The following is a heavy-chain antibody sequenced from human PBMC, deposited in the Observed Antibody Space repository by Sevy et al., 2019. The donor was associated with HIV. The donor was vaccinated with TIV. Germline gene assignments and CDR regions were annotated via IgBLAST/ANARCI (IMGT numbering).Heavy chain of an antibody. CDR2: IRSKAYGGTT. D-gene: IGHD2-2*01. V-gene: IGHV3-49*03. CDR3: TRGPAAGHHRTKYYYMDV. CDR1: GFTFGDYA. Sequence: GGSLRLSCTASGFTFGDYAMSWFRQAPGKGLECVGFIRSKAYGGTTENAASVKGRFTISRDDSKSIAYLQMNSLKTEDTAVYYCTRGPAAGHHRTKYYYMDVWGKGTTVTVSS. J-gene: IGHJ6*03.